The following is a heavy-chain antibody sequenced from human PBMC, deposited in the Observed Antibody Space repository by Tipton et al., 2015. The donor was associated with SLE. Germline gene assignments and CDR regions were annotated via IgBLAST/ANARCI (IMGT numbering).Heavy chain of an antibody. D-gene: IGHD3-22*01. CDR1: GGSFSGYY. V-gene: IGHV4-34*01. J-gene: IGHJ4*02. CDR3: ALQYDSSGYYWF. CDR2: INHSGST. Sequence: TLSLTCAVYGGSFSGYYWSWIRQPPGKGLEWIGEINHSGSTNYNPSLKSRVTISVDTSKNQFSLKLTSVTAADTAVYHCALQYDSSGYYWFWGQGTLVTVSS.